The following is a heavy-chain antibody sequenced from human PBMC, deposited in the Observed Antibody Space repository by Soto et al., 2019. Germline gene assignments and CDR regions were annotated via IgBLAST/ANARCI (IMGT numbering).Heavy chain of an antibody. Sequence: QVQLVESGGGVVQSGRSLRLSCAASGFTFSSYAMHWVRQAPGKGLEWVAVIWYDGSHRFYADSVKGRFTISRDNSNNTLYLQMYSLRADDTAVYYGAREERFLEWTIDHWAQGTLVTVSS. CDR2: IWYDGSHR. CDR1: GFTFSSYA. D-gene: IGHD3-3*01. J-gene: IGHJ4*02. V-gene: IGHV3-33*01. CDR3: AREERFLEWTIDH.